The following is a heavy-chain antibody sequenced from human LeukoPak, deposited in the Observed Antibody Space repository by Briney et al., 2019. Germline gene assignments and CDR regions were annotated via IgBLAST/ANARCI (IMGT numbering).Heavy chain of an antibody. CDR2: INPSGGST. CDR3: ARGGRILGGHYYDSSGYSNY. V-gene: IGHV1-46*01. D-gene: IGHD3-22*01. Sequence: ASVKVSCKASGYTFTSYYMHWVRQAPGQGLEWMGIINPSGGSTSYAQKFQGRVTMTRDTSTSTVYMELSSLRAEDTAVYYCARGGRILGGHYYDSSGYSNYWGQGTLVTVSS. CDR1: GYTFTSYY. J-gene: IGHJ4*02.